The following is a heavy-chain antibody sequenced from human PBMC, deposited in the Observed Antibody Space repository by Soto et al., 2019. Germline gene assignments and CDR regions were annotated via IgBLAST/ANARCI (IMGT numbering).Heavy chain of an antibody. CDR1: GGSIRADY. V-gene: IGHV4-59*13. CDR3: VRDLFGGYCLDY. CDR2: ISNSGHT. J-gene: IGHJ4*02. Sequence: SETLSLTCTVAGGSIRADYWSWIRQPPGKGLEWIGYISNSGHTNHNPSLESRVTIAVHTSRNQFSLKLTSVTAADTAVYYCVRDLFGGYCLDYWGQGALVTVSS. D-gene: IGHD5-12*01.